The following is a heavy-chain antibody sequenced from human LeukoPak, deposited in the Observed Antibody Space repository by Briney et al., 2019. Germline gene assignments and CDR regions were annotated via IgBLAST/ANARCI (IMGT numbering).Heavy chain of an antibody. CDR3: TTDKGLWLLFDY. J-gene: IGHJ4*02. D-gene: IGHD5-18*01. CDR1: GFTFSSYS. V-gene: IGHV3-15*01. CDR2: IKSKTDGGTT. Sequence: GGSLRLSCAASGFTFSSYSMNWVRQAPGKGLEWVGRIKSKTDGGTTDYAAPVKGRFTISRDDSKNTLYLQMNSLKTEDTAVYYCTTDKGLWLLFDYWGQGTLVTVSS.